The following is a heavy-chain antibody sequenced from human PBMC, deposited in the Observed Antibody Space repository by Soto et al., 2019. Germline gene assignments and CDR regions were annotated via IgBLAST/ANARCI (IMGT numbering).Heavy chain of an antibody. CDR1: GFTFSTYG. D-gene: IGHD4-17*01. J-gene: IGHJ4*02. CDR2: IWYAGSNK. Sequence: QVQLVESGGGVVQPGRSLRLSCAASGFTFSTYGIHWVRQAPGKGLEWVAVIWYAGSNKYYADSVKGRFTISRDNSKNTPYLQMNSLRAEDTAVYYCARGTVHFDYWGQGTLVTVSS. CDR3: ARGTVHFDY. V-gene: IGHV3-33*01.